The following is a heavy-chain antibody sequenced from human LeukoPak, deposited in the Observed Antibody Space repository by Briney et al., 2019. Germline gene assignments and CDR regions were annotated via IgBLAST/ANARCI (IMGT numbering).Heavy chain of an antibody. Sequence: PGGSLRLSCAASGFTFSTYWMHWVRQAPGKGLVWVSRIKSDGSTNYADSVKGRLTISRDNANNTLSLQMNSLRPEDTGVYYCARAPSEIGGYYPEYFRHWGQGTLVTVSS. J-gene: IGHJ1*01. V-gene: IGHV3-74*01. D-gene: IGHD3-22*01. CDR1: GFTFSTYW. CDR3: ARAPSEIGGYYPEYFRH. CDR2: IKSDGST.